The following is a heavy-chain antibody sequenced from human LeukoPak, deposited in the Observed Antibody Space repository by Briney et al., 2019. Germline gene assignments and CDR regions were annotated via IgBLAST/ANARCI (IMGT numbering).Heavy chain of an antibody. J-gene: IGHJ3*02. Sequence: GASVKVSCKASGYTFTGYYMHWVRQARGQGREWMGRINPNSGGTNYAQKFQGRVTMTRDTSISTAYMELSRLRSDDTAVYYCAREYKGGSGRYCSGGSCPRDAFDIWGQGTMVTVSS. CDR3: AREYKGGSGRYCSGGSCPRDAFDI. D-gene: IGHD2-15*01. V-gene: IGHV1-2*06. CDR2: INPNSGGT. CDR1: GYTFTGYY.